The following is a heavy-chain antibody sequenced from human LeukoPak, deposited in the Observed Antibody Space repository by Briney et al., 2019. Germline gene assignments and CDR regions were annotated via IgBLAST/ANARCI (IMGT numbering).Heavy chain of an antibody. D-gene: IGHD2-15*01. CDR3: ARDRRYCSGGSCYFDYFFDY. CDR2: ISYDGSIN. CDR1: GFTFNFYA. Sequence: GGSLRLSCAASGFTFNFYAVHWVRQAPGKGLEWVAVISYDGSINFYAASVRGRFTISRDNSKNTLYLQMNSLRTEDTALYFCARDRRYCSGGSCYFDYFFDYWGQGTLVTVSS. J-gene: IGHJ4*02. V-gene: IGHV3-30-3*01.